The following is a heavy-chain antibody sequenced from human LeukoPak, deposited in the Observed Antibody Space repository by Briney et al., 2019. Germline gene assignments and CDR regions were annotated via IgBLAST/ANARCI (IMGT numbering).Heavy chain of an antibody. Sequence: PSETLSLTCTVSGGSLSSYYWSWIRQPPGKGLEGIGHIYYSGSTNYNLSLKSRVTISVDTSKNQFSLKLSSVTAADTAVYYCASREVRGYSYGYGLFYYYMDVWGKETTVTVSS. CDR3: ASREVRGYSYGYGLFYYYMDV. V-gene: IGHV4-59*01. D-gene: IGHD5-18*01. J-gene: IGHJ6*03. CDR2: IYYSGST. CDR1: GGSLSSYY.